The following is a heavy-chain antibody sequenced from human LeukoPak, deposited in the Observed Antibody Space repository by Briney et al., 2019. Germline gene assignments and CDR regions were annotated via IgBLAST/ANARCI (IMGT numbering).Heavy chain of an antibody. V-gene: IGHV4-39*07. D-gene: IGHD3-9*01. CDR3: ASHPSNYYDILPRFHYYFDY. CDR1: GGSISSSSYY. Sequence: SETLSLTCTVSGGSISSSSYYWGWIRQPPGKGLEWIGSIYYSGSTYYNPSLKSRVTISVDTSKNQFSLKLSSVTAADTAVYYCASHPSNYYDILPRFHYYFDYWGQGTLVTVFS. J-gene: IGHJ4*02. CDR2: IYYSGST.